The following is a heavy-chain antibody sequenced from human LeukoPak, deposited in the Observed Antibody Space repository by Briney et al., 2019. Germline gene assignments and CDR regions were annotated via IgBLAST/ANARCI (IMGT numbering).Heavy chain of an antibody. CDR2: ISYDGSNK. D-gene: IGHD6-13*01. J-gene: IGHJ4*02. Sequence: GGSLRLSCAASGFTFSSYAMHWVRRAPGKGLEWVAVISYDGSNKYYADSVKGRFTISRDNSKNTLYLQMNSLRAEDTAVYYCASPIAAAGNFDYWGQGTLVTVSS. CDR3: ASPIAAAGNFDY. CDR1: GFTFSSYA. V-gene: IGHV3-30-3*01.